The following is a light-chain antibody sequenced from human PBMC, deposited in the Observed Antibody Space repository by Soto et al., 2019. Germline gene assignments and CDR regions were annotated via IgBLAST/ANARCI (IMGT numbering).Light chain of an antibody. J-gene: IGKJ3*01. Sequence: EIVMTQSPATLSVSPGERATLSCRASQSVSSNLAWYQQKPGQAPRLLIYGASTRATGIPARFSGSGSGTEFTLTISSLQSEDFAVYYCQQYNNWPLLTFGPGTKVDN. CDR2: GAS. CDR3: QQYNNWPLLT. CDR1: QSVSSN. V-gene: IGKV3-15*01.